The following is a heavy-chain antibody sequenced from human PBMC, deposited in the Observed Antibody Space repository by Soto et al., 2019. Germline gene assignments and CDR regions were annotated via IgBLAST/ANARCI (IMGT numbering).Heavy chain of an antibody. V-gene: IGHV1-2*02. J-gene: IGHJ5*02. CDR1: RYTFTSYD. CDR3: VRRSSTYLNEIIYDP. Sequence: ASVKVSCKASRYTFTSYDIFWVRQSPGQGLEWMGWIKTDSGDTHYAQNFQGRVTMTRDTSISTAYMELNNLVSDDTAVYYCVRRSSTYLNEIIYDPWGQGTLVTVSS. CDR2: IKTDSGDT. D-gene: IGHD2-2*01.